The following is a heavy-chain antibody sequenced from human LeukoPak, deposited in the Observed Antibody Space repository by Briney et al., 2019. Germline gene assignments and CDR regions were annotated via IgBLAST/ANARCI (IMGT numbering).Heavy chain of an antibody. D-gene: IGHD1-7*01. CDR2: INHSGST. Sequence: PSETLSLTCAVYGGSFSGYYWSWIRQPPGKGLEWIGEINHSGSTNYNPSLKSRVTISVDTSKNQFSLKLRSVTAADTAVYYCGGQTGTTAWGMDVWGQGTTVTVSS. CDR3: GGQTGTTAWGMDV. J-gene: IGHJ6*02. CDR1: GGSFSGYY. V-gene: IGHV4-34*01.